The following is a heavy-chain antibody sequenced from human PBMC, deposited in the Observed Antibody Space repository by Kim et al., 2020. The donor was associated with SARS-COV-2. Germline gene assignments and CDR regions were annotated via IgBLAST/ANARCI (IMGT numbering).Heavy chain of an antibody. V-gene: IGHV4-4*02. D-gene: IGHD3-10*01. CDR3: AGDQFYGSGSYYKTQGYNWFDP. CDR2: IYHSGST. CDR1: GGSISSSNW. Sequence: SETLSLTCAVSGGSISSSNWWSWVRQPPGKGLEWIGEIYHSGSTNYNPSLKSRVTISVDKSKNQFSLKLSSVTAADTAVYYCAGDQFYGSGSYYKTQGYNWFDPWGQGTLVTVSS. J-gene: IGHJ5*02.